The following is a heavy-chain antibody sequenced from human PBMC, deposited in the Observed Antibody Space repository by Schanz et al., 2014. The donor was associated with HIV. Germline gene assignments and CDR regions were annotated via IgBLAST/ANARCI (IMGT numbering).Heavy chain of an antibody. J-gene: IGHJ4*02. CDR2: IKGKADGGTT. Sequence: EVHLVESGGGLVQPGGSLRLSCAASGFSFSSFSMNWVRQAPGKRLEWVGRIKGKADGGTTDYPGPVKGRFTISRDDSKNTLYLQMDGLKTEDTAVYYCWSMYYNDNSGYSIWGFDYWGQGALVTVSS. CDR1: GFSFSSFS. CDR3: WSMYYNDNSGYSIWGFDY. V-gene: IGHV3-15*01. D-gene: IGHD3-22*01.